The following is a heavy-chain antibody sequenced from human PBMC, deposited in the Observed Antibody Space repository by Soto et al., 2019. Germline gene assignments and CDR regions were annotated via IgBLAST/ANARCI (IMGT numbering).Heavy chain of an antibody. CDR2: ISGSGGST. D-gene: IGHD6-19*01. V-gene: IGHV3-23*01. CDR1: GFTFSCYA. CDR3: AKDGLLHVSVGWSTNYYYYGMDV. Sequence: VGSLRLSCAASGFTFSCYAMSWVRQAPGKGLEWVSAISGSGGSTYYADSVKGRFTISRDNSKNTLYLQMNSLRAEDTAVYYCAKDGLLHVSVGWSTNYYYYGMDVWGQGTTVTGSS. J-gene: IGHJ6*02.